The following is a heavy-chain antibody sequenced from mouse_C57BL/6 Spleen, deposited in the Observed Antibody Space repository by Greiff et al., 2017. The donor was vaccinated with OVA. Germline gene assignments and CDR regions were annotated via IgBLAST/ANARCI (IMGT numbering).Heavy chain of an antibody. CDR1: GYTFTSYW. CDR2: IYPGSGST. J-gene: IGHJ3*01. D-gene: IGHD4-1*02. V-gene: IGHV1-55*01. CDR3: ANWEGFAY. Sequence: VQLKESGAELVKPGASVKMSCKASGYTFTSYWITWVKQRPGQGLEWIGDIYPGSGSTNYNEKFKSKATLTVDTSSSTAYMQLSSLTSEDSAVYYCANWEGFAYWGQGTLVTVSA.